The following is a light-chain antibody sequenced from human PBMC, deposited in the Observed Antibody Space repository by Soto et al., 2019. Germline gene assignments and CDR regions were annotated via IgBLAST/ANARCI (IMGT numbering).Light chain of an antibody. CDR1: SSNIGGNS. Sequence: QSVLTQPPSASGTPGQRVTISCSGSSSNIGGNSVKWYQQLPGTAPKLLIYNNNQRPSGVPDRFSGSKSGTSVSLAISGLQSEDEADYYCAAWDDILNGWVFGGGTKLTVL. CDR2: NNN. V-gene: IGLV1-44*01. CDR3: AAWDDILNGWV. J-gene: IGLJ3*02.